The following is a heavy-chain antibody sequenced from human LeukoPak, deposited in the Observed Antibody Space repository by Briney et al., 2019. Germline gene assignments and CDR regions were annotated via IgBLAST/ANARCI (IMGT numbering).Heavy chain of an antibody. V-gene: IGHV3-30-3*01. J-gene: IGHJ4*02. CDR3: ARDGQLYYDYVWGSYLDY. CDR2: ISYDGSKK. D-gene: IGHD3-16*02. CDR1: GFTFSSYA. Sequence: GGSLRLSCAASGFTFSSYAMRWVRQAPGKGVEWVAVISYDGSKKYYADSVKGRFTISRDNSKNTLYLQMNSLRAEDTAVYYCARDGQLYYDYVWGSYLDYWGQGTLVTVSS.